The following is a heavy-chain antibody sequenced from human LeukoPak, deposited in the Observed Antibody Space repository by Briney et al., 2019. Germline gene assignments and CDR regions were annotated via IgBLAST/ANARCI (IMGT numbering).Heavy chain of an antibody. CDR3: ARVFSAGRYGMDV. D-gene: IGHD6-13*01. CDR2: IYSGGGT. V-gene: IGHV3-66*01. Sequence: GGSLRLSCAASGFAVNNNYMSWVRQAPGKGLEWVSVIYSGGGTFYADSVKGRFTISRDNSKNTLYLQMNSLRAEDTAVYYCARVFSAGRYGMDVWGQGTTVTVSS. J-gene: IGHJ6*02. CDR1: GFAVNNNY.